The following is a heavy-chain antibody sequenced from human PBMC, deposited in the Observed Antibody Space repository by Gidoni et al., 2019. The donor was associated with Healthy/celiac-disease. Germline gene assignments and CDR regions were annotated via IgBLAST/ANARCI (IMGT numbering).Heavy chain of an antibody. CDR1: GGSFSGYY. Sequence: QVQLQQWGAGLVKPSETLSLTCAVYGGSFSGYYWSWIRQPPGKGLEWIGEINHSGSTNYNPSLKSRVTISVDTSKNQFSLKLSSVTAADTAVYYCARAGQWLAYWFDPWGQGTLVTVSS. CDR3: ARAGQWLAYWFDP. J-gene: IGHJ5*02. D-gene: IGHD6-19*01. V-gene: IGHV4-34*01. CDR2: INHSGST.